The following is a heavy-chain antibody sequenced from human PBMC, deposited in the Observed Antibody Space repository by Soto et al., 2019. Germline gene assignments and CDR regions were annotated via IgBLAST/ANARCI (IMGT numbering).Heavy chain of an antibody. Sequence: SETLSLTCTVSGGSIGSYYWSWIRQPTGKGLEWIGYIYYSGSTNYNPSLKSRVTMSVDTSKNQFSLKLNSVTAADTAVYYCARTYYDFWSGSHYFYMDVWGKGTTVTVSS. V-gene: IGHV4-59*01. CDR1: GGSIGSYY. D-gene: IGHD3-3*01. J-gene: IGHJ6*03. CDR3: ARTYYDFWSGSHYFYMDV. CDR2: IYYSGST.